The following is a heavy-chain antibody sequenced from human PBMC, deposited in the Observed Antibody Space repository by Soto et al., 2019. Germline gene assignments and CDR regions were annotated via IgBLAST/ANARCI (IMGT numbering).Heavy chain of an antibody. Sequence: TSETLSLTCAVYGGSFSGYYWNWIRQPPGKGLEWIGEVDHSGYTTYNPSLKSRVTISVDTSNNQFSLKLNSVTPEDTAVYYCARDREQLAFDYWGQGTLVTVSS. CDR3: ARDREQLAFDY. J-gene: IGHJ4*02. D-gene: IGHD6-6*01. CDR2: VDHSGYT. V-gene: IGHV4-34*01. CDR1: GGSFSGYY.